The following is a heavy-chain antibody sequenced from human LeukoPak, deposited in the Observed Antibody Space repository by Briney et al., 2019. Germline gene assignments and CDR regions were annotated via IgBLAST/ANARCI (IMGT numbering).Heavy chain of an antibody. V-gene: IGHV3-30*18. Sequence: GGSLRLSCAASGFTFSSYGMHWVRQAPGKGLGWVAVISYDGSNKYYADSVKGRFTNSRDNSKNTLYLQMNSLRAEDTAVYYCAKSGSAITVLDPWGQGTLVTVSS. CDR3: AKSGSAITVLDP. CDR1: GFTFSSYG. J-gene: IGHJ5*02. CDR2: ISYDGSNK. D-gene: IGHD5-24*01.